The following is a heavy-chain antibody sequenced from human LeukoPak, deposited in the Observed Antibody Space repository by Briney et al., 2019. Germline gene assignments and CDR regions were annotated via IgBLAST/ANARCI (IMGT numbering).Heavy chain of an antibody. V-gene: IGHV4-59*01. D-gene: IGHD3-16*01. CDR1: GGSISSYY. Sequence: PSETLSLTCTVSGGSISSYYWSWIRQPPGKGLEWIGYIYYSGSTNYNPSLKSRVTISVDTSKNQFSLKLSSVTAADTAVYFCARDYAYWGQGTLVTVSS. CDR3: ARDYAY. CDR2: IYYSGST. J-gene: IGHJ4*02.